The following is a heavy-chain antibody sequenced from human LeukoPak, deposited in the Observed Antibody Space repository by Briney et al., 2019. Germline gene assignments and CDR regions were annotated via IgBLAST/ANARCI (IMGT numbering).Heavy chain of an antibody. J-gene: IGHJ4*02. CDR3: ATGMDDLLVFDH. CDR1: GYTFTDYY. Sequence: ASVTVSCKASGYTFTDYYIHWVQQAPGKGLGWMGRVDPEDGKTIYAEKFQGRVTMTADTSTDTVYMELSSLRSEDTAVYYCATGMDDLLVFDHWGQGTLVTVSS. CDR2: VDPEDGKT. D-gene: IGHD3-10*01. V-gene: IGHV1-69-2*01.